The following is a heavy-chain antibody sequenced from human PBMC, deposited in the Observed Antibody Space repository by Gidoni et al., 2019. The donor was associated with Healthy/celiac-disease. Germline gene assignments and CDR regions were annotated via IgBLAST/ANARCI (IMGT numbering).Heavy chain of an antibody. CDR3: ARDFTVAGNIDY. J-gene: IGHJ4*02. Sequence: EVQLVESGGGLVKPGGSLRLSCAASGFTFSSYSMNWFRQAPGKGLEWVSSMSSSSSYIYYADSVKGRFTIARDNAKNSLYLQMNSLRAEDTAVYYCARDFTVAGNIDYWGQGTLVTVSS. V-gene: IGHV3-21*01. D-gene: IGHD6-19*01. CDR1: GFTFSSYS. CDR2: MSSSSSYI.